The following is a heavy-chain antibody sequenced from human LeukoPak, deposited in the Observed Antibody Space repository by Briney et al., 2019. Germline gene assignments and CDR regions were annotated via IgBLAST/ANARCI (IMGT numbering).Heavy chain of an antibody. J-gene: IGHJ4*02. CDR1: GGSSSSNY. Sequence: SETLSLTCTFSGGSSSSNYWSWIRQPPGRGLEWIGYIHYSGSTNYNPSLRSRATISLDTSKNQVSLKLSSVTAADTALYYCARRASGSYPDYFDFWGQGTLVTVSS. D-gene: IGHD1-26*01. CDR3: ARRASGSYPDYFDF. V-gene: IGHV4-59*08. CDR2: IHYSGST.